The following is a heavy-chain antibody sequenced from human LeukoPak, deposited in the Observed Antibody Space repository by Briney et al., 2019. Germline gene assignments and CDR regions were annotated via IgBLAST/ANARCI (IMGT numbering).Heavy chain of an antibody. CDR1: GGSISSYY. V-gene: IGHV4-59*08. J-gene: IGHJ1*01. Sequence: SETLSLTCTVSGGSISSYYWSWIRQPPGKGLEWIGYIHYNGNTNYNPSLKSRVTISVDTSKNHLSLRLSSVTAADTAVYYCAKFDDSSGYYYYFQHWGQGTLVTVSS. CDR2: IHYNGNT. D-gene: IGHD3-22*01. CDR3: AKFDDSSGYYYYFQH.